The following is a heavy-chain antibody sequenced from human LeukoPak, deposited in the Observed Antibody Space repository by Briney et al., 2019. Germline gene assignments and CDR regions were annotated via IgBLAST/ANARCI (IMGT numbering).Heavy chain of an antibody. J-gene: IGHJ4*02. V-gene: IGHV4-34*01. CDR3: ARGGDPSPFDY. CDR1: GGSFSGYY. CDR2: INHSGST. Sequence: SETLSLTCAVYGGSFSGYYWSWIRQPPGKGLEWIGEINHSGSTNYNPSLKSRVTISVDTSKNQFSLKLSSVTAADTAVYYCARGGDPSPFDYWGQGTLVTVSS. D-gene: IGHD3-10*01.